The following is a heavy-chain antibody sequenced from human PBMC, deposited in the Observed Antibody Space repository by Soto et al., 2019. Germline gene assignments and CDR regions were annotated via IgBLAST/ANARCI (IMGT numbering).Heavy chain of an antibody. CDR3: ARASREFSSSGGLDV. D-gene: IGHD3-10*01. CDR1: GGSVNSDSYY. V-gene: IGHV4-61*01. Sequence: QVQLQESGPGLVKPSEALSLTCTVSGGSVNSDSYYWTWIRQPPGKRLEWIGSLYYSGSTNYNPSLTRRVTISVDTSKNQLSLKLSSVTAADTAVYFCARASREFSSSGGLDVWGQGTTVTVSS. CDR2: LYYSGST. J-gene: IGHJ6*02.